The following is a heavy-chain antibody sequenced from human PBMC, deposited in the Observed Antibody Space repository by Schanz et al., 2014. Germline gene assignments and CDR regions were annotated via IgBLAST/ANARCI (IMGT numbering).Heavy chain of an antibody. J-gene: IGHJ4*02. Sequence: QVQLVQSGAEVKKPGASVKVSCKASGDTSTRNSISWVRQAPGQGLEWMGYISGYNGNTNYAQKFQGRVTMTTDKSTITAYMELRSLRSDDTAVYYCARAAYSSSWASEYYFDFWGQGTLVTVSS. CDR1: GDTSTRNS. D-gene: IGHD3-22*01. CDR2: ISGYNGNT. CDR3: ARAAYSSSWASEYYFDF. V-gene: IGHV1-18*01.